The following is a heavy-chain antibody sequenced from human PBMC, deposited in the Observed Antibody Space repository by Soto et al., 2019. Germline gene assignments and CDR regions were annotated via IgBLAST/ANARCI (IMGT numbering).Heavy chain of an antibody. CDR2: ISGSGGST. J-gene: IGHJ6*02. Sequence: GGSLRLSCAASGFTFNNYAMTWVRQAPGKGLEWVSAISGSGGSTYYADSVRGRFTISRDNSKNTLYLQINSLRAEDTAIYYCAKDYYHGSGSYYGDYYGMDVWGQGTTVTVSS. CDR1: GFTFNNYA. V-gene: IGHV3-23*01. D-gene: IGHD3-10*01. CDR3: AKDYYHGSGSYYGDYYGMDV.